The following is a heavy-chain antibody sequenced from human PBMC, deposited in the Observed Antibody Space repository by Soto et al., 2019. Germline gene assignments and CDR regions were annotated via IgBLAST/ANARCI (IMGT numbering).Heavy chain of an antibody. J-gene: IGHJ6*02. CDR3: ASYRAGDLVLMVLYYYEGMDV. D-gene: IGHD2-8*01. CDR1: GGTFSSYA. Sequence: QVQLVQSGAEVKKPGSSVKVSCKASGGTFSSYAISWVRQAPGQGLEWMGGIIPIFGTANYAQKFQGRVTITEDESTSTAYIELSSLISEDTALYYCASYRAGDLVLMVLYYYEGMDVWGQGTMVTVSS. CDR2: IIPIFGTA. V-gene: IGHV1-69*12.